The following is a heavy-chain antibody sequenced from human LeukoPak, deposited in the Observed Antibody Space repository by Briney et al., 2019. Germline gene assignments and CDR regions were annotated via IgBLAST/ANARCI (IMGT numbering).Heavy chain of an antibody. CDR3: ATRSYF. J-gene: IGHJ1*01. Sequence: GGSLRLSCAASGFTFSNYAINWVRQAPGKGLEWVSSISGSGGNTYYADSVRGRFTISRDNSKNTLYLQMNSLRDEDTALYYCATRSYFGGQGTLVTVSS. CDR2: ISGSGGNT. CDR1: GFTFSNYA. V-gene: IGHV3-23*01. D-gene: IGHD2/OR15-2a*01.